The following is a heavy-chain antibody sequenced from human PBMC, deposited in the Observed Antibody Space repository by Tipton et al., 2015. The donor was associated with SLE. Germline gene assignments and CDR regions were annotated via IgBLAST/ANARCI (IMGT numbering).Heavy chain of an antibody. CDR1: EFTFSTYY. V-gene: IGHV3-7*01. CDR3: ARGSGWYCNF. CDR2: IQQDGSVK. J-gene: IGHJ4*02. D-gene: IGHD6-19*01. Sequence: SLRLSCPASEFTFSTYYMSWFRQAPGKGLEWVANIQQDGSVKHYLDSVKGRFTVSRDNAKNSLYLQMNSLRAEDTAVYYCARGSGWYCNFWGQGTLVTVSS.